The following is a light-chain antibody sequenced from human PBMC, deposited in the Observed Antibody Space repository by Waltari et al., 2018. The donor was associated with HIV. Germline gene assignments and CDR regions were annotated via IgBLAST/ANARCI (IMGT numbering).Light chain of an antibody. V-gene: IGLV4-69*01. CDR2: LNSEGSH. CDR1: RRHSHYA. CDR3: QTWGTGIRV. Sequence: QVVLTQSPSASASLGASVKLTCPLSRRHSHYAIARHQLQPGKGPRYLMKLNSEGSHTKGDGIPDRFSGSSSGAERYLTISSLQSEDEADYYCQTWGTGIRVFGGGTKLTVL. J-gene: IGLJ3*02.